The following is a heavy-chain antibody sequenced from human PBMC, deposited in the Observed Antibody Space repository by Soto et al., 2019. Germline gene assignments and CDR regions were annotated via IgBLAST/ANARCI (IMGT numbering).Heavy chain of an antibody. D-gene: IGHD2-21*02. CDR2: IVPIFGTT. CDR3: LRGAKYGIATAKVYYFPGMDV. CDR1: GLIFRSYA. Sequence: QVQLVQSGAKVKKPGSSEKVSCKDSGLIFRSYAISWVRQAPGQGLEWVGGIVPIFGTTNYAQRFEGRVTITADTSTTTTYLDLSSLRSEDTAVYVCLRGAKYGIATAKVYYFPGMDVGGQGTTATASS. V-gene: IGHV1-69*06. J-gene: IGHJ6*02.